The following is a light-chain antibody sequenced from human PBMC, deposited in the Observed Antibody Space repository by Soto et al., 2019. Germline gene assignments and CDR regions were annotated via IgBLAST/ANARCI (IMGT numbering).Light chain of an antibody. V-gene: IGLV1-51*01. J-gene: IGLJ1*01. CDR3: GTWDDRLDGNYV. Sequence: QSVLTQPPSVSAAPGQQVTISCSGSSSNIGDNYVSWYQHLPGTAPKLVVYDNDRRPSGIPGRFSGSKSGTSATLVITGLQTGDEADSYCGTWDDRLDGNYVFGTGTKVTVL. CDR2: DND. CDR1: SSNIGDNY.